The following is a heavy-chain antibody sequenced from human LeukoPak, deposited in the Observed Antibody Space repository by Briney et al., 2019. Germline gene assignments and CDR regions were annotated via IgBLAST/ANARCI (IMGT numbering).Heavy chain of an antibody. V-gene: IGHV3-43*01. CDR1: GFTFDDYT. D-gene: IGHD2-2*01. Sequence: PGGSLRLSCAASGFTFDDYTMHWVRQAPGKGLEWVSLISWDGGSTYYADSVKGRFTISGDNSRNTLFLQMNSLRAEDTAVYYCAHGAMYQLDYWGQGTLVTVSS. CDR3: AHGAMYQLDY. CDR2: ISWDGGST. J-gene: IGHJ4*02.